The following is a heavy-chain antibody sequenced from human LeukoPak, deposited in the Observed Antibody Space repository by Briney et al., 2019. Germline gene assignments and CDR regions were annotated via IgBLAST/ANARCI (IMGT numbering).Heavy chain of an antibody. CDR1: GFTFSGSA. CDR3: TRHGPTNIVTVPGTSEGDY. V-gene: IGHV3-73*01. Sequence: GGSLRLSCATSGFTFSGSAMHWVRQASGKGLEWVGRIRSKPNNYATGYAASVNGRFTISRDDSKNTAYLQMNSLKIEDAAVYYCTRHGPTNIVTVPGTSEGDYWGQGTLVTVSS. CDR2: IRSKPNNYAT. J-gene: IGHJ4*02. D-gene: IGHD2/OR15-2a*01.